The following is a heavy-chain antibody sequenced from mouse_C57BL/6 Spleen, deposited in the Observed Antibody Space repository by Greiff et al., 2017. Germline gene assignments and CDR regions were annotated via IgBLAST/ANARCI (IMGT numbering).Heavy chain of an antibody. Sequence: VQLQQSGAELVRPGTSVKVSCKASGYAFTNYLIEWVKQRPGQGLEWIGVINPGSGGTNYNEKFKGKATLTADKSSSTASMQLSSLTSEDSAVYFCSRRDYYGSEEYAMDYWGQGTSVTVSS. D-gene: IGHD1-1*01. J-gene: IGHJ4*01. CDR1: GYAFTNYL. CDR2: INPGSGGT. V-gene: IGHV1-54*01. CDR3: SRRDYYGSEEYAMDY.